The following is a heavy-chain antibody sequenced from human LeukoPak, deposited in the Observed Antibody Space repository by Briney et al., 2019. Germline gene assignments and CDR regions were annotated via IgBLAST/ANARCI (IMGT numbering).Heavy chain of an antibody. V-gene: IGHV4-31*03. Sequence: PSETLSLTCTVSDGSISSGGYYWSWIRQHPGKGLEWIGYIYYSGSTYYNPSLKSRVTISVDTSKNQFSLKLSSVTAADTAVYYCASGITGTTASALDAFDIWGQGTMVTVSS. CDR2: IYYSGST. D-gene: IGHD1-20*01. J-gene: IGHJ3*02. CDR3: ASGITGTTASALDAFDI. CDR1: DGSISSGGYY.